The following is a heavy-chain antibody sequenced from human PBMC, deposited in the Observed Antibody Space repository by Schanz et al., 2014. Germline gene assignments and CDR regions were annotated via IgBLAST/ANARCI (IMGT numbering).Heavy chain of an antibody. CDR1: GGSISSYY. CDR2: IYYSGST. Sequence: QVQLQESGPGLVKPSETLSLTCTVSGGSISSYYWSWIRQPPGKGLEWIGYIYYSGSTNSNPSLKSRVTMSGVTSINRFSLKMTSVTAAGTAMYYCARAGIVGAYRGGYFDSWSQGTLVTVSS. J-gene: IGHJ4*02. V-gene: IGHV4-59*01. D-gene: IGHD1-26*01. CDR3: ARAGIVGAYRGGYFDS.